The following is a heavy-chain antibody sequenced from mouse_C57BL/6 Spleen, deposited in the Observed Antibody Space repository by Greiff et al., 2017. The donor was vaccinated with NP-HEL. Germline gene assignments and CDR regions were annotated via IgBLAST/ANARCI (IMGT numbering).Heavy chain of an antibody. CDR3: ARERYGNYGPLDY. CDR2: IYPGSGST. V-gene: IGHV1-55*01. Sequence: QVQLQQPGAELVMPGASVKLSCKASGYTFTSYWITWVKQRPGQGLEWIGDIYPGSGSTNYNEKFKSKATLTVDTSSSTAYMQLSSLTSEDSAVYYCARERYGNYGPLDYWGQGTTLTVSS. D-gene: IGHD2-10*02. CDR1: GYTFTSYW. J-gene: IGHJ2*01.